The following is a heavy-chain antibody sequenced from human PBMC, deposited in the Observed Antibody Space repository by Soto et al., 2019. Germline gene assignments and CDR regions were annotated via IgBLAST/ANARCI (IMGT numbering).Heavy chain of an antibody. CDR3: ARATGGTGWAWVDY. D-gene: IGHD6-19*01. V-gene: IGHV3-53*01. CDR2: IYRDGTT. Sequence: EVQLVESGGDLIQPGGSLRLSCVASGFSVRTDYMTWVRQPPGKGLEWVSVIYRDGTTYYADSIKGRFTISRDNSKNTVYLQMNSLRVDDTAVYYCARATGGTGWAWVDYWGQGTLVTVSS. CDR1: GFSVRTDY. J-gene: IGHJ4*02.